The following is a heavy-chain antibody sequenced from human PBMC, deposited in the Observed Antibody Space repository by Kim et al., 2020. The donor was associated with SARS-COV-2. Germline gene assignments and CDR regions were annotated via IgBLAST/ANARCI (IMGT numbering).Heavy chain of an antibody. Sequence: SVKVSCKASGGTFSSYAISWVRQAPGQGLEWMGGIIPIFGTANYAQKFQGRVTITADESTSTAYMELSSLRSEDTAVYYCARDQEGGCTGGVCYPFPTIYYYYGMDVWGQGTTVTVSS. D-gene: IGHD2-8*02. CDR1: GGTFSSYA. J-gene: IGHJ6*02. V-gene: IGHV1-69*13. CDR2: IIPIFGTA. CDR3: ARDQEGGCTGGVCYPFPTIYYYYGMDV.